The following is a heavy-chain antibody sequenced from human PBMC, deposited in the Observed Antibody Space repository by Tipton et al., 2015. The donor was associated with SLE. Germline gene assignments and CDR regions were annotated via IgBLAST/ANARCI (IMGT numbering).Heavy chain of an antibody. CDR3: ARESGRGAFDI. D-gene: IGHD1-26*01. V-gene: IGHV3-74*01. Sequence: SLRLSCAASGFTFSSYWMHWVRQAPGKGLVWVSRINSDGSSTSYADSVKGRFTISRDNAKNTLYLQMNSLRAEDTAVYYCARESGRGAFDIWGQGTMVTVSS. CDR1: GFTFSSYW. J-gene: IGHJ3*02. CDR2: INSDGSST.